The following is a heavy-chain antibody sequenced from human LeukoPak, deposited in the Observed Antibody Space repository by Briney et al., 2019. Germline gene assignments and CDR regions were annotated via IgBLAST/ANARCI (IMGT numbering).Heavy chain of an antibody. J-gene: IGHJ3*02. V-gene: IGHV4-59*01. CDR2: IYYSGST. Sequence: SETLSLSCTVSGGSISSYYWSCIRQPPGKGLEWIGYIYYSGSTNYNPSLKSRVTISVDTSKNQCSLKLSSVTTADTAVYYCTRSTNLEAFDIWGQGTMVTVSS. D-gene: IGHD2-8*01. CDR3: TRSTNLEAFDI. CDR1: GGSISSYY.